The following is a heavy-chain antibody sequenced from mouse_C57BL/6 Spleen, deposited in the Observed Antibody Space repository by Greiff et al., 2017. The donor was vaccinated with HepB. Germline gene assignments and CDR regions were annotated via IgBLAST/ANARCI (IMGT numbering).Heavy chain of an antibody. V-gene: IGHV1-22*01. D-gene: IGHD4-1*01. CDR3: ARLNAGTWAMDY. CDR1: GYTFTDYN. CDR2: INPNNGGT. Sequence: VQLKQSGPELVKPGASVKMSCKASGYTFTDYNMHWVKQSHGKSLEWIGYINPNNGGTSYNQKFKGKATLTVNKSSSTAYMELRSLTSEDSAVYYCARLNAGTWAMDYWGQGTSVTVSS. J-gene: IGHJ4*01.